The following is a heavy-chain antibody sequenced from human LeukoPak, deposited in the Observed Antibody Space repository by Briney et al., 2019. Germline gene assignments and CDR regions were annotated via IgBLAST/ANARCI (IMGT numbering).Heavy chain of an antibody. CDR3: ARDHTIFLRRDRDYNWFDP. Sequence: GGSLRLSCAASGFAFSNYWMHWVRQAPGKGLVWVSRINSDGSSTTYADSVKGRFTISRDNAKNTLYLQMNSLRAEDTAVYYCARDHTIFLRRDRDYNWFDPWGQGTLVTVSS. J-gene: IGHJ5*02. D-gene: IGHD3-9*01. CDR1: GFAFSNYW. CDR2: INSDGSST. V-gene: IGHV3-74*01.